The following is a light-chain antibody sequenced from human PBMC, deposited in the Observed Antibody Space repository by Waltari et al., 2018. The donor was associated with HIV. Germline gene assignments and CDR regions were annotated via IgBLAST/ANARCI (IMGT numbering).Light chain of an antibody. J-gene: IGLJ1*01. CDR2: DVS. Sequence: QSALTQPRSVSGSPGQSVTISCTGTNRDVGAYNYVYSYQQHPGKAPPLMIYDVSKRPSGVPDRFSGSKSGNTASLTISGLQAEDEVDYYCCSYAGSYTRVFGTGTKVTVL. V-gene: IGLV2-11*01. CDR3: CSYAGSYTRV. CDR1: NRDVGAYNY.